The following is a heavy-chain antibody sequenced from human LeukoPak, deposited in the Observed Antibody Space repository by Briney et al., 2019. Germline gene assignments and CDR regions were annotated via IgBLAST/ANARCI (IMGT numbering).Heavy chain of an antibody. CDR2: ISSSSSYI. CDR1: GFTFSSYS. Sequence: GGSLRLSCAASGFTFSSYSMSWVRQAPGKGLEWVSSISSSSSYIYYADSVKGRFTISRDNAKNSLYLQMNSLRAEDTAVYYCARGGDQLPLHYYYGMDVWGKGTTVTVSS. CDR3: ARGGDQLPLHYYYGMDV. V-gene: IGHV3-21*01. D-gene: IGHD2-2*01. J-gene: IGHJ6*04.